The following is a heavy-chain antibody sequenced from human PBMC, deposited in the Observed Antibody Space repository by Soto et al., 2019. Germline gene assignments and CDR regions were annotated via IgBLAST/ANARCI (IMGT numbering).Heavy chain of an antibody. CDR1: GDSVTRSNW. V-gene: IGHV4-4*02. CDR2: IYHSGNT. D-gene: IGHD6-19*01. J-gene: IGHJ6*02. CDR3: ASSGWSEDFYYYYGMDA. Sequence: SETLSLTCTVSGDSVTRSNWWSWVRQSPGKGLEWIGEIYHSGNTKYNPSLKSRVTISVDKSKNQFSLHLTSVTAADTAVYYCASSGWSEDFYYYYGMDAWGQGTTVTVSS.